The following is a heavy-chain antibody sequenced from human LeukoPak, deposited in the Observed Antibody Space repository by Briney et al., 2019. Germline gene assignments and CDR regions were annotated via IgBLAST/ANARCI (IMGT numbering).Heavy chain of an antibody. CDR1: GSTFSSFA. V-gene: IGHV3-23*01. D-gene: IGHD2-21*01. CDR2: IGGTGTVT. Sequence: GGSLRLSCAAPGSTFSSFAMSWVRQAPGKGLEWVSSIGGTGTVTYYGDSVKGRFTISRDNSKKTVHLEVSGLRADDTAVYYCAKDLYGDGGYCFEYWGQGTLVTVSS. J-gene: IGHJ4*02. CDR3: AKDLYGDGGYCFEY.